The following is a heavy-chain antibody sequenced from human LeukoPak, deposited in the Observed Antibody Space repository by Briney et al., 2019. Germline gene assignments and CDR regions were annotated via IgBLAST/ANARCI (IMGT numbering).Heavy chain of an antibody. Sequence: GGSLRLSCAASGFTFSSFSMTWVRQSPGKGLEWLSYMSGSSSTIYYADSVKGRFTISRDNAKNSLYLQMNSPRDEDTAVYYCARDPSVAATGWGRWFDHWGQGTLVTVSS. CDR2: MSGSSSTI. CDR1: GFTFSSFS. D-gene: IGHD6-13*01. J-gene: IGHJ5*02. CDR3: ARDPSVAATGWGRWFDH. V-gene: IGHV3-48*02.